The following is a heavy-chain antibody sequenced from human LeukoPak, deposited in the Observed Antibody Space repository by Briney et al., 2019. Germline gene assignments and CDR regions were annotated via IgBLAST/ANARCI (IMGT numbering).Heavy chain of an antibody. CDR2: FNPNSGGT. CDR3: ARVIKVSGTKRYFDL. CDR1: GYTFTDYY. D-gene: IGHD6-19*01. V-gene: IGHV1-2*02. J-gene: IGHJ4*02. Sequence: ASVKVSCKASGYTFTDYYMHWLRQAAGQWLEWMGWFNPNSGGTDYARKFQGRVTMTGDTSISTVYMDLTRLKADDMAVYYCARVIKVSGTKRYFDLCSEGTLITVSS.